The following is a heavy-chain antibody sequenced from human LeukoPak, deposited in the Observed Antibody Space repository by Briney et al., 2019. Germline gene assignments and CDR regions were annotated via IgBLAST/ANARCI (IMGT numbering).Heavy chain of an antibody. CDR3: ARVLQQLPANWFDP. CDR1: GYTFTGYY. D-gene: IGHD6-13*01. V-gene: IGHV1-2*02. Sequence: SVKVSCKASGYTFTGYYMHWVRQAPGQGLEWMGWINPNSGGTNYAQKFQGRVTMTRDTSISTAYMELSRLRSDDTAVYYCARVLQQLPANWFDPWGQGTLVTVSS. J-gene: IGHJ5*02. CDR2: INPNSGGT.